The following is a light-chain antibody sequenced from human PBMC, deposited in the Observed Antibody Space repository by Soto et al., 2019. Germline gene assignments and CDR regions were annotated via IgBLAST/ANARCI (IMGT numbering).Light chain of an antibody. CDR1: QGIGSY. CDR3: QQSYSTPPWT. CDR2: AAS. V-gene: IGKV1-9*01. J-gene: IGKJ1*01. Sequence: ASVGDRVTITCRASQGIGSYLSWYQQKPGKAPKILIYAASTLQTGVPSRFSGSASGTDFTLTISSLQPEDFATYYCQQSYSTPPWTFGQGTKVDIK.